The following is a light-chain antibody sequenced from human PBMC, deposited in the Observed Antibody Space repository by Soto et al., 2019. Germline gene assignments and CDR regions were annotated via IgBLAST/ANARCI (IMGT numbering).Light chain of an antibody. Sequence: EIVLTQSPVTLSLSPGERATLSCRASQSVSSYLAWYQQKPGQAPRLLIYDTFNMATGIPARFSGSGSGTDFTLTISSLEPEDFVVYYCQHRRNWPWTFGQGTRVEIK. J-gene: IGKJ1*01. V-gene: IGKV3-11*01. CDR3: QHRRNWPWT. CDR2: DTF. CDR1: QSVSSY.